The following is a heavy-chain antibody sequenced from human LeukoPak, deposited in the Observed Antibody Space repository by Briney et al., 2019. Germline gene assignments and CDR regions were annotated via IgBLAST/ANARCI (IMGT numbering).Heavy chain of an antibody. J-gene: IGHJ3*02. CDR3: ARGGYYYDSSGSTRERAFDI. Sequence: GASVKVSCKASGGTFSSYAISWVRQAPGQGLEWMGGIIPIFGTANYAQKFQGRVTITADKSTSTAYMELSSLRSEDTAVYYCARGGYYYDSSGSTRERAFDIWGQGTMVTVSS. CDR2: IIPIFGTA. CDR1: GGTFSSYA. V-gene: IGHV1-69*06. D-gene: IGHD3-22*01.